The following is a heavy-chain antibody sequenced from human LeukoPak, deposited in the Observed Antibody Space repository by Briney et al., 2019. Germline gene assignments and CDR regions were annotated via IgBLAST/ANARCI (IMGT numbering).Heavy chain of an antibody. J-gene: IGHJ4*02. Sequence: GASVKVSCKASGYTFTSYAMNWVRQAPGQGLEWMGWINTNTGNPTYVQGFTGRFVFSLDTSVSTAYLQISSLKAEDTAVYYCARDLRTYYDWYYFDYWGQGTLVTVSS. CDR3: ARDLRTYYDWYYFDY. CDR1: GYTFTSYA. D-gene: IGHD3-9*01. V-gene: IGHV7-4-1*02. CDR2: INTNTGNP.